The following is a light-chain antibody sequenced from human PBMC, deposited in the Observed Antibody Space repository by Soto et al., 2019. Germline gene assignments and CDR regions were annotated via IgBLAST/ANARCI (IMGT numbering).Light chain of an antibody. CDR1: QVSRND. J-gene: IGKJ4*01. CDR2: AAS. CDR3: LQDYSFPLT. V-gene: IGKV1-6*01. Sequence: IQMSQSPSSLSASVGDRVTITCRASQVSRNDLGWYQQKPGKAPKLLIDAASSLHSGVPSRFSGSGAGTDFSLTISSRQPEDSATESCLQDYSFPLTFGGGTKVDIK.